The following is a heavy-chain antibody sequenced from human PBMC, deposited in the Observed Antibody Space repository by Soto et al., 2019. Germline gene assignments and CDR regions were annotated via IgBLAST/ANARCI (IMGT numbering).Heavy chain of an antibody. CDR3: VRDSRYYGSGHWFDP. Sequence: PSETLSLTCTVSGGSISSGDYYWSWIRQPPGKGLEWIGYIYYSGSTYYNPSLKSRVTISVDTSKNQFSLKLSSVTAADTAVYYCVRDSRYYGSGHWFDPWGQGTLVTVSS. D-gene: IGHD3-10*01. J-gene: IGHJ5*02. V-gene: IGHV4-30-4*01. CDR1: GGSISSGDYY. CDR2: IYYSGST.